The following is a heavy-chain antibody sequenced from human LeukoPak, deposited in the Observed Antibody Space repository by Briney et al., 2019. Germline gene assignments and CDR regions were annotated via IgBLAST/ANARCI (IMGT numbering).Heavy chain of an antibody. Sequence: GGSLGLSCAASGFTFSSYAMSWVRQAPGKGLEWVSAISGSGGSTYYADSVKGRFTISRDNSKNTLYLQMNSLRAEDTAVYYCAKDRVTIFGVDPYYFDYWGQGTLVTVSS. CDR1: GFTFSSYA. CDR3: AKDRVTIFGVDPYYFDY. D-gene: IGHD3-3*01. CDR2: ISGSGGST. V-gene: IGHV3-23*01. J-gene: IGHJ4*02.